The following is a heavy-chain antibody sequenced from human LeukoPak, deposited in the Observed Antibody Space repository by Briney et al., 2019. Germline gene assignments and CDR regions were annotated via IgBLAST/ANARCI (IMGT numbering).Heavy chain of an antibody. CDR3: ARDSSGWYHWFDP. V-gene: IGHV1-18*01. Sequence: ASVKVSCKASGYTFTSYGISWVRQAPGQGLEWMGWISAYNGNTNYAQKLQGRVTMTADTSTSTAYMELRSLRSEDTAVYYCARDSSGWYHWFDPWGQGTLVTVSS. D-gene: IGHD6-19*01. CDR1: GYTFTSYG. CDR2: ISAYNGNT. J-gene: IGHJ5*02.